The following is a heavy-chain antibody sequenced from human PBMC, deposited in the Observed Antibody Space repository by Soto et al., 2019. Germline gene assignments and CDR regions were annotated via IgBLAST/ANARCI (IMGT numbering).Heavy chain of an antibody. CDR2: IYYSGST. CDR1: GGSISSSSYY. J-gene: IGHJ6*02. V-gene: IGHV4-39*01. CDR3: ARLGRCCSNRANYYYGMDV. Sequence: PSETLSLTCTVSGGSISSSSYYWGWIRQPPGKGLEWIGSIYYSGSTYYNPSLKSRVTISVDTSKNQFSLKLSSVTAADTAVYYCARLGRCCSNRANYYYGMDVWGQGTTVTVSS. D-gene: IGHD1-26*01.